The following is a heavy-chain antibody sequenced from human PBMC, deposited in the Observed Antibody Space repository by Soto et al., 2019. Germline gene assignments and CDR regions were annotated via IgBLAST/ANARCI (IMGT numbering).Heavy chain of an antibody. D-gene: IGHD3-10*01. Sequence: PGGSLRLSCAASGVTFSNAWMGGVRQAPGKGLEWVGRIKSKTDGGTTDYAAPVKGRFTISRDDSKNTLYLQMNSLKTEDTAVYYCTTILPTITMVRGPPRYYYYMDVWGKGTTVTVSS. CDR3: TTILPTITMVRGPPRYYYYMDV. CDR1: GVTFSNAW. V-gene: IGHV3-15*01. CDR2: IKSKTDGGTT. J-gene: IGHJ6*03.